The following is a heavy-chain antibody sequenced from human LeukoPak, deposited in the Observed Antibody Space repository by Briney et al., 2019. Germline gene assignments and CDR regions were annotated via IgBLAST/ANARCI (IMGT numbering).Heavy chain of an antibody. J-gene: IGHJ6*02. CDR1: GGSISSGGYY. Sequence: SETLSLTCTVSGGSISSGGYYWSWIRQHPGKGLEWIGYIYYSGSTYYNPSLKSRVTISVDTSKNQFSLKLSSVTAVGTAVYYCARVSVYYYYGMDVWGQGTTVTVSS. CDR2: IYYSGST. CDR3: ARVSVYYYYGMDV. V-gene: IGHV4-31*03.